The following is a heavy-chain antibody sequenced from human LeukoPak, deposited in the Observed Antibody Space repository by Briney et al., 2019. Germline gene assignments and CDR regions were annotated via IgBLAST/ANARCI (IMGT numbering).Heavy chain of an antibody. J-gene: IGHJ5*02. CDR2: TSGDNVNT. Sequence: ASVKVSCKASGYTFINYGISWVRQARGQGLEWMGWTSGDNVNTYYAQKFLGRVIMTTDTSTTTAYMELRSLRPDDTAVYYCARDWEWKAARNLFDPWGQGTRVTVSS. V-gene: IGHV1-18*01. CDR3: ARDWEWKAARNLFDP. CDR1: GYTFINYG. D-gene: IGHD6-6*01.